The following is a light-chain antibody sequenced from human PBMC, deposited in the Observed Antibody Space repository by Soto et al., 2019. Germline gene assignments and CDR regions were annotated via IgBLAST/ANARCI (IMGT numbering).Light chain of an antibody. CDR1: SSNIGAGYP. CDR2: G. V-gene: IGLV1-40*01. CDR3: QSYDSSLSRRWV. Sequence: QSVLTQPPSVSGAPGQRVTISCTGSSSNIGAGYPVHWYQQLPGTAPKLLVAGNRPSGVPDRFSVSKSGASASLAITGLQAEDEADYFCQSYDSSLSRRWVFGGGTQLTVL. J-gene: IGLJ3*02.